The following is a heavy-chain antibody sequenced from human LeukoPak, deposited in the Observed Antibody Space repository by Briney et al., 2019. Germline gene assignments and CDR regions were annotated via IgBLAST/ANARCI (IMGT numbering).Heavy chain of an antibody. Sequence: ASVKVSCTASGYTFTNHAMHWVRQAPGQGLEWMGWINAADGNTKYSQKFQGRVTITRDTSASIVYMELSSLRSEDTAVYYCARPRAGSPGNWFDSWGQGTLVTVSS. V-gene: IGHV1-3*01. CDR2: INAADGNT. D-gene: IGHD6-13*01. CDR1: GYTFTNHA. CDR3: ARPRAGSPGNWFDS. J-gene: IGHJ5*01.